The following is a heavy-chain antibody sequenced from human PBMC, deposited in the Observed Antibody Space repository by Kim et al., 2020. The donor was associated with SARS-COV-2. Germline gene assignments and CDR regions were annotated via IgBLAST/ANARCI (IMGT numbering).Heavy chain of an antibody. V-gene: IGHV3-33*06. CDR3: AKDLLLYGMDV. D-gene: IGHD2-21*01. CDR2: IWYDGSNK. J-gene: IGHJ6*02. Sequence: GGSLRLSCAASGFTFSSYGMHWVRQAPGKGLEWEAVIWYDGSNKYYADSVKGRFTISRDNSKNTLYLQMNSLRAEDTAVYYCAKDLLLYGMDVWGQGTTVTVSS. CDR1: GFTFSSYG.